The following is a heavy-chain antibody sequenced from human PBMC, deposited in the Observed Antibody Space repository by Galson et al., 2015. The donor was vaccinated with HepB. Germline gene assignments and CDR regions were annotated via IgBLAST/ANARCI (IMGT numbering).Heavy chain of an antibody. CDR2: ISFDGRNR. J-gene: IGHJ5*02. CDR1: GFSFSNYD. Sequence: SLRLSCAASGFSFSNYDVHWVRQAPGKGLAWVALISFDGRNRYYAHSVKGRFTISRDQSKSTLYLLMSRLRTEDTAVYHCARGGTYYGSGSYFPFDPWGQGTLVTVSS. V-gene: IGHV3-30*04. D-gene: IGHD3-10*01. CDR3: ARGGTYYGSGSYFPFDP.